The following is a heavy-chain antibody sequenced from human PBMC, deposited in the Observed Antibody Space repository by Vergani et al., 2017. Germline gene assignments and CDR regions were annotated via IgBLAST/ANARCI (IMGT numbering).Heavy chain of an antibody. J-gene: IGHJ5*02. V-gene: IGHV1-18*01. CDR1: GYTFTSYG. CDR2: ISAYNGNT. D-gene: IGHD2-2*01. Sequence: QVQLVQSGAEVKKPGASVKVSCKASGYTFTSYGISWVRQAPGQGLEWMGWISAYNGNTNYAQKLQGRVTMTTDTSTSTAYMELRSLRSDDTAVYYCARDWRDCSSTSCYEYWFDPWGQGTLVTVSS. CDR3: ARDWRDCSSTSCYEYWFDP.